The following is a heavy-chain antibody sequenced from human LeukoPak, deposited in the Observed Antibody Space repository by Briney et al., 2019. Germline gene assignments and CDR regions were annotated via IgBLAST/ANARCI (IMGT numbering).Heavy chain of an antibody. CDR3: NAYCSGGSCYQFDY. J-gene: IGHJ4*02. Sequence: GGSLRLSCAASGFTFDDYGMSWVRQAPGKGLEWISGVNWNGGSTGYADSVKGRFTISRDNAKNSLYLQMNSLRAEDTAVYYCNAYCSGGSCYQFDYWGQGTLVTVSS. CDR2: VNWNGGST. CDR1: GFTFDDYG. D-gene: IGHD2-15*01. V-gene: IGHV3-20*04.